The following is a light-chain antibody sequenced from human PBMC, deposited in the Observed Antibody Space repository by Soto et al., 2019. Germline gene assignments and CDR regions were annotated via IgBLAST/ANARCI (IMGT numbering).Light chain of an antibody. Sequence: EIVLTQSPGTLSLSPGERATLSCRASQSVSSSYLAWYQQKPGQAPRLLIYGASSRATGIPDRFSGSGSGTDFTLTISRLEPEYFAMYYCQQYGSSPHTFGQGTKVDIK. J-gene: IGKJ1*01. CDR1: QSVSSSY. V-gene: IGKV3-20*01. CDR3: QQYGSSPHT. CDR2: GAS.